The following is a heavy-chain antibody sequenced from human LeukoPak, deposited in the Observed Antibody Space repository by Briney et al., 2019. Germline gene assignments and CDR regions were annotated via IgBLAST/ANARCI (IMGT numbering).Heavy chain of an antibody. CDR3: ARGDYYDSSGYFGY. D-gene: IGHD3-22*01. V-gene: IGHV4-39*07. CDR2: IYYSGST. Sequence: SETLSLTCTVSGDSISSSSYYWGWIRQPPGKGLEWIGNIYYSGSTYYNPSLKSRVTISVDTSKNQFSLKLSSVTAADTAVYYCARGDYYDSSGYFGYWGQGTLVTVSS. CDR1: GDSISSSSYY. J-gene: IGHJ4*02.